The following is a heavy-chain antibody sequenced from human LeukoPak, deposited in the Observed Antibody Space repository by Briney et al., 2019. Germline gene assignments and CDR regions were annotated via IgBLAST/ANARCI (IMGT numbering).Heavy chain of an antibody. Sequence: PGGSLRLSCAASGFTFSSYAMTWVRQAPGKGLEWVSAISGSGGNTYYADSVKGRFTISRDNSKNTLYLQMNSLRAEDTAVYYCARGGPEIWYPPAYWGQGTLVTVSS. J-gene: IGHJ4*02. CDR3: ARGGPEIWYPPAY. CDR1: GFTFSSYA. V-gene: IGHV3-23*01. CDR2: ISGSGGNT. D-gene: IGHD5-24*01.